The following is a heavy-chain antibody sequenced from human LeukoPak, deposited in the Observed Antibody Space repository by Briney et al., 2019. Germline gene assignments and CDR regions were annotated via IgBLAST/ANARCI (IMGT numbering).Heavy chain of an antibody. CDR2: ISSSGSTI. J-gene: IGHJ4*02. Sequence: GGSLRLSCAASGFTFSSYEMNWVRQAPGKGLEWVSYISSSGSTIYYADSVKGRFTISRDNAKNSLYLQMNSLRAEDTAVYYCVRPSQVAYDSSGYFDHWGQGAQVTVSS. CDR3: VRPSQVAYDSSGYFDH. V-gene: IGHV3-48*03. CDR1: GFTFSSYE. D-gene: IGHD3-22*01.